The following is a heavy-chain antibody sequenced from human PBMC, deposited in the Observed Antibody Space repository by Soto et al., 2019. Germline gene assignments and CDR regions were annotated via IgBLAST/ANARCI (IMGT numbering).Heavy chain of an antibody. CDR2: IYYSGST. CDR3: ARGFRNIVVVVAATDYYGMDV. J-gene: IGHJ6*02. V-gene: IGHV4-59*08. D-gene: IGHD2-15*01. Sequence: SETLSLTCTVSGGSISSYYWSWIRQPPGKGLEWIGYIYYSGSTNYNPSLKSRVTISVDTSKNQFSLKLSSVTAADTAVYYCARGFRNIVVVVAATDYYGMDVWGQGTTVTVSS. CDR1: GGSISSYY.